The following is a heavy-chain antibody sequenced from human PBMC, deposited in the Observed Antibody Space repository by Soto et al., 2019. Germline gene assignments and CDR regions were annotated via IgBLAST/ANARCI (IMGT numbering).Heavy chain of an antibody. J-gene: IGHJ4*02. Sequence: PGGSLRLSCAASGLTFSSYAMSWVRQAPGKGLEWVSAINGGGITTFFADSVKGRFTISRDNSRNTLYLQMNSLRAEDTAVYYCAKDRSPTVGATDFWGQGALVTVSS. D-gene: IGHD1-26*01. CDR3: AKDRSPTVGATDF. V-gene: IGHV3-23*01. CDR1: GLTFSSYA. CDR2: INGGGITT.